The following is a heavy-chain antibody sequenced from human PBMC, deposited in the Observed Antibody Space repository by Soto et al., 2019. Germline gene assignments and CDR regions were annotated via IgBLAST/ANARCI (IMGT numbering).Heavy chain of an antibody. CDR2: IIPIFGTP. CDR1: GGTFSSYV. Sequence: QVQLVQSGAEVKKPGSSVKVSCKASGGTFSSYVLSWVRQAPGQGLEWMGGIIPIFGTPNYVQKFQGRVTITADESTSTAYMELSSLRSEDTAVYYCASEAPYGDSRSSDSWGQGTLVTVSS. CDR3: ASEAPYGDSRSSDS. D-gene: IGHD4-17*01. J-gene: IGHJ4*02. V-gene: IGHV1-69*12.